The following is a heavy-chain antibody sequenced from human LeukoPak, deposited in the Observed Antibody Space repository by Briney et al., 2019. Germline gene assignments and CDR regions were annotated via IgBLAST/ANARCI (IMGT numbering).Heavy chain of an antibody. J-gene: IGHJ4*02. Sequence: GGSLRLSCAASGFTFSSYGMHWVRQAPGKGLEWVAVISYDGSNKYYADSVKGRFTISRDNSKNTLYLQMNSLRAEDTAVYYCAKDAKGLSYYFDHWGQGTLVTVSS. D-gene: IGHD3-16*02. CDR3: AKDAKGLSYYFDH. V-gene: IGHV3-30*18. CDR2: ISYDGSNK. CDR1: GFTFSSYG.